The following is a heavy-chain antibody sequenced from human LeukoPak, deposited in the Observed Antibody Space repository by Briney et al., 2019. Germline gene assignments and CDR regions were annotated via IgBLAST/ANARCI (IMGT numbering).Heavy chain of an antibody. CDR3: AKGPSYYYGMDV. V-gene: IGHV3-23*01. CDR1: GFTFSSYA. CDR2: ISGSGGST. Sequence: GGSLRLSCAASGFTFSSYAMSWVRQAPGKGLEWVSAISGSGGSTYYADSVKGRFTISRDNSKNTLYLQMNSLRAEGTAVYYCAKGPSYYYGMDVWGQGTTVTVSS. J-gene: IGHJ6*02.